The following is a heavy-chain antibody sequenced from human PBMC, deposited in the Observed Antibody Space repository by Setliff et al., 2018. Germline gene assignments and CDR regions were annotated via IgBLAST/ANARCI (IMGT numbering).Heavy chain of an antibody. V-gene: IGHV1-46*01. Sequence: ASVKVSCKASGNTLTNSFLHWVRQAPGQGLEWMAVINPSDGGSAFAQKFQGRLTMTRDTSISTAYLQWSSLKASDTAMYYCAGQRGYSYGLDYWGQGTLVTVSS. J-gene: IGHJ4*02. CDR3: AGQRGYSYGLDY. CDR1: GNTLTNSF. D-gene: IGHD5-18*01. CDR2: INPSDGGS.